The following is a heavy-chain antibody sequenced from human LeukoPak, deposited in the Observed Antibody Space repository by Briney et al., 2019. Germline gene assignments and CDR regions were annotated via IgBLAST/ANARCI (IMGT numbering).Heavy chain of an antibody. CDR1: GYTFTGYY. CDR3: ARDRPHCSGGSCYSRWFDP. J-gene: IGHJ5*02. D-gene: IGHD2-15*01. CDR2: INPNSGGA. Sequence: ASVKVSCKASGYTFTGYYMHWVRQAPGQGLEWMGWINPNSGGANYAQKFQGRVTMTRDTSISTAYMELSRLRSDDTAVYYCARDRPHCSGGSCYSRWFDPWGQGTLVTVSS. V-gene: IGHV1-2*02.